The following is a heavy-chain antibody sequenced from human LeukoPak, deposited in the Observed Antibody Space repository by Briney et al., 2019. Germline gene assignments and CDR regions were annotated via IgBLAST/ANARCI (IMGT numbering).Heavy chain of an antibody. J-gene: IGHJ6*03. CDR3: AKNGDRGAYCSGGTCYPYYYYYMDV. D-gene: IGHD2-15*01. V-gene: IGHV3-21*04. Sequence: GGSLRLSCAASGFTFSLYSMNWVRQAPGKGLEWVSSISSSSSYIYYADSVKGRFTIFRDNSRNTLYLQMNSLRAEDTAIYYCAKNGDRGAYCSGGTCYPYYYYYMDVWGKGTTVTISS. CDR1: GFTFSLYS. CDR2: ISSSSSYI.